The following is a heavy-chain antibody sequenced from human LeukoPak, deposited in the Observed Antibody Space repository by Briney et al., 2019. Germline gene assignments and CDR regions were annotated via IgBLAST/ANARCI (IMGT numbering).Heavy chain of an antibody. CDR1: GGSISSYY. CDR2: NDDSGST. D-gene: IGHD3-16*01. V-gene: IGHV4-59*01. CDR3: ARERGDFRFVDI. J-gene: IGHJ3*02. Sequence: SETLSLTCTVSGGSISSYYWSWIRQPPGKGLEWIGYNDDSGSTNYNPSLKSRVTISVDTSKNQFSLKLSSVTAADTAVYYCARERGDFRFVDIWGQGTMVIVSS.